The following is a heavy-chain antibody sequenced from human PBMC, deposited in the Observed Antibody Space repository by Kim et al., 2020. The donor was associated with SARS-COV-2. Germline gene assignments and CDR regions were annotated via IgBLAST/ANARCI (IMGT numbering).Heavy chain of an antibody. CDR2: IRSKAYGGTT. D-gene: IGHD2-15*01. CDR1: GFTFGDYA. CDR3: TRGGYCSGGSCLVRIAPDY. Sequence: GGSLRLSCTASGFTFGDYAMSWFRQAPGKGLEWVGFIRSKAYGGTTEYAASVKGRFTISRDDSKSIAYLQMNSLKTEDTAVYCCTRGGYCSGGSCLVRIAPDYWGQGTLVTVSS. V-gene: IGHV3-49*03. J-gene: IGHJ4*02.